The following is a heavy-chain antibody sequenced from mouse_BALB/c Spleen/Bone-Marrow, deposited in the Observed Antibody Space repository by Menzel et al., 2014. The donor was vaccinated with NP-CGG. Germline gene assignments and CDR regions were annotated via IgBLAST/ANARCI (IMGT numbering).Heavy chain of an antibody. J-gene: IGHJ3*01. CDR1: GFNIKDTY. V-gene: IGHV14-3*02. Sequence: EVKLVESGAELVKPGASVKLSRAASGFNIKDTYMHWVKQRPEQGLEWIGRIDPANGNTKYDPKFQGKATITADTSSNTAYLQLSSLTSEDTAVYYCASYYYGSSRFAYWGQGTLVTVSA. CDR2: IDPANGNT. D-gene: IGHD1-1*01. CDR3: ASYYYGSSRFAY.